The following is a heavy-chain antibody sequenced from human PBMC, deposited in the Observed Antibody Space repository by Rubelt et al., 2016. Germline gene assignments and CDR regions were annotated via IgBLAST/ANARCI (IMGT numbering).Heavy chain of an antibody. CDR3: ARRAVTTGLSF. CDR2: LNHRGRT. D-gene: IGHD4-17*01. V-gene: IGHV4-34*01. Sequence: QVQLQQWGGGLLKPSETLSLTCAVYGGSFSDYFWTWIRQPPGKGLDWIGELNHRGRTNYNPSLKSRVTISVGTAKNQFSLKLSAVTAADAAVYYCARRAVTTGLSFWSQGSLVTGSS. CDR1: GGSFSDYF. J-gene: IGHJ4*02.